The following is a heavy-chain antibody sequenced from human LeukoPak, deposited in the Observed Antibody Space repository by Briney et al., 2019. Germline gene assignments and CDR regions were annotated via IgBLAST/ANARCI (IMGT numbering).Heavy chain of an antibody. CDR1: GYTFTGYY. CDR3: ARGGGFIAHYYYYGMDV. J-gene: IGHJ6*02. Sequence: ASVKVSCKASGYTFTGYYMHWVRQAPGQGLEWMGWINPNSGGTNYAQKFQGRVTMTRDTSISTAYMELSRLRSDDTAVYYCARGGGFIAHYYYYGMDVWGQGTTVTVSS. CDR2: INPNSGGT. D-gene: IGHD6-13*01. V-gene: IGHV1-2*02.